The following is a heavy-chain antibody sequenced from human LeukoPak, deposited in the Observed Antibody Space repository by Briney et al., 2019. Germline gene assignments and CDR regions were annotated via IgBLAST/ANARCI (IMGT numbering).Heavy chain of an antibody. Sequence: GGSLRLSCAASGFTFSSYWMHWVRQAPGKGLVWVSRINSDGSSTSYADSVKGRLTISRDNAKNTLYLQMNSLRAEDTAVYYCAQEAYYYDSSGYYYVDASDIWGQGTMVTVSS. CDR1: GFTFSSYW. V-gene: IGHV3-74*01. D-gene: IGHD3-22*01. CDR2: INSDGSST. J-gene: IGHJ3*02. CDR3: AQEAYYYDSSGYYYVDASDI.